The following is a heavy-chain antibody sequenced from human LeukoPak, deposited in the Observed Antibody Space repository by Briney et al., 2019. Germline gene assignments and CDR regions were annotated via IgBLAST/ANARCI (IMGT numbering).Heavy chain of an antibody. CDR2: MNPNSGNT. CDR3: ARGGSFLRFLEWSYYYGMDV. V-gene: IGHV1-8*01. CDR1: GYTFTSYD. Sequence: ASVKVSCKASGYTFTSYDINWVRQATGQGLEWMGWMNPNSGNTGYAQKFQGRVTMTRNTSISTAYMELSSLRFEDTAVYYCARGGSFLRFLEWSYYYGMDVWGQGTTVTVSS. J-gene: IGHJ6*02. D-gene: IGHD3-3*01.